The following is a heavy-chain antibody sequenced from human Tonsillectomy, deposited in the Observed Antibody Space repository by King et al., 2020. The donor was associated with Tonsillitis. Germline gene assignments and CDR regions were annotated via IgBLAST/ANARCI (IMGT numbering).Heavy chain of an antibody. J-gene: IGHJ4*02. D-gene: IGHD3-22*01. V-gene: IGHV4-31*03. CDR3: ARGTCDSSGYYPTRTNYFDY. CDR2: IYYSGST. CDR1: GGSISSGGYY. Sequence: VQLQESGPGLVKPSQTLSLTCTVSGGSISSGGYYWSWIRQHPGKGLEWIGYIYYSGSTYYNPSLKSRVTISVDTSKNQFSLKLRSVTAADTAVYYCARGTCDSSGYYPTRTNYFDYWGQGTLVTVSS.